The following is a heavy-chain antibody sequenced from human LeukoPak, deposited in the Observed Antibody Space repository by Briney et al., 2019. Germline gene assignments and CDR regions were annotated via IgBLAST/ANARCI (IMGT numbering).Heavy chain of an antibody. CDR3: ARDGYCSGGSCYCADY. Sequence: PGGSLRLSCAASGFTFSSYWMSWVRQAPGKGLEWVANIKQDGSEKYYVDSVKGRFTISRDNAKNSLYLQMNSLRAEDTAVYYCARDGYCSGGSCYCADYWGQGTLVTVSS. CDR1: GFTFSSYW. J-gene: IGHJ4*02. V-gene: IGHV3-7*01. D-gene: IGHD2-15*01. CDR2: IKQDGSEK.